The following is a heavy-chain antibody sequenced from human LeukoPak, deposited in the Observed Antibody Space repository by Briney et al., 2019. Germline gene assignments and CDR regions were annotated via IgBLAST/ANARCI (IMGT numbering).Heavy chain of an antibody. Sequence: GGSLRLSCADSGFTFTSYWISWVRQAPGKGLEWVANIKQDGSEKYYVDSVKGRFTISRDNAKNSLYLQTNSLRAEDTAVYYCARASSYAWFDYWGQGTLVTVSS. CDR2: IKQDGSEK. CDR3: ARASSYAWFDY. CDR1: GFTFTSYW. V-gene: IGHV3-7*01. J-gene: IGHJ4*02.